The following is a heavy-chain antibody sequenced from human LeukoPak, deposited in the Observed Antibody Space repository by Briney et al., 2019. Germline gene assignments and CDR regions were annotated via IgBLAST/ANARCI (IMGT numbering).Heavy chain of an antibody. CDR3: ASTPVEGTVTSADYYYYMDV. Sequence: TGGSLRLSCAASGFTFSSYWMSWVRQAPGKGLEWVANIKQDGSEKYYVDSVKGRFTISRDNAKNSLYPQMNSLRAEDTAVYYCASTPVEGTVTSADYYYYMDVWGKGTTVTVSS. CDR2: IKQDGSEK. V-gene: IGHV3-7*01. CDR1: GFTFSSYW. D-gene: IGHD4-11*01. J-gene: IGHJ6*03.